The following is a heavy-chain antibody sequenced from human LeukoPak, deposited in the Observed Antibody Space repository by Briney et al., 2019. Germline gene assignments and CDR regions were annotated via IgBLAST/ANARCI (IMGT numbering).Heavy chain of an antibody. CDR3: ARDLGYCSSTSCPYYYYYMDV. Sequence: EASVKVSCKASGYAFTGYYMHWVRQAPGQGLEWMGWINPNSGGTNYAQKFQGRVTMTRDTSISTAYMELSRLRSDDTAVYYCARDLGYCSSTSCPYYYYYMDVWGKGTTVTVSS. J-gene: IGHJ6*03. V-gene: IGHV1-2*02. D-gene: IGHD2-2*01. CDR1: GYAFTGYY. CDR2: INPNSGGT.